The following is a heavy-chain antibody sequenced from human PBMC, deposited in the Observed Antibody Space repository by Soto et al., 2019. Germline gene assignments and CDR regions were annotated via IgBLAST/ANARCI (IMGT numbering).Heavy chain of an antibody. V-gene: IGHV3-48*02. D-gene: IGHD4-17*01. J-gene: IGHJ4*02. CDR1: GFTCRSYS. CDR3: ARYFFGGDGDSTD. Sequence: EVQLVEAGGGLVQPGGSLRLSCAASGFTCRSYSMHWVRQAPGNGLEWVSYISSSSSTIYYADSVKGRFTISRDNAKNSLYLKMNSLRDEDTAVYYCARYFFGGDGDSTDWGQGTLVTVSS. CDR2: ISSSSSTI.